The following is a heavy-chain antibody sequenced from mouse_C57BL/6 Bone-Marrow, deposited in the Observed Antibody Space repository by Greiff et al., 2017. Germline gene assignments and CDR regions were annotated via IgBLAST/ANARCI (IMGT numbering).Heavy chain of an antibody. J-gene: IGHJ4*01. CDR1: GFSLTSYG. D-gene: IGHD2-4*01. CDR3: ARGDDYGYAMDY. V-gene: IGHV2-2*01. CDR2: IWSGGST. Sequence: VMLVESGPGLVQPSQSLSITCTVSGFSLTSYGVHWVRQSPGKGLEWLGVIWSGGSTDYNAAFISRLSISKDNSKSQVFFKMNSLQADDTAIYYCARGDDYGYAMDYWGQGTSVTVSS.